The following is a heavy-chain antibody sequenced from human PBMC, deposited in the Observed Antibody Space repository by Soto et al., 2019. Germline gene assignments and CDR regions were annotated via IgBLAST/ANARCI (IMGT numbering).Heavy chain of an antibody. CDR2: IYPDDSDT. V-gene: IGHV5-51*01. CDR1: GYRFTNYW. Sequence: GESLKISCKGSGYRFTNYWIGWVRQMPGEGLEWMGSIYPDDSDTTYSPSFQGQVAISADKSISTAFLQWSSLKASDTATYYCARRGPYYYGMDVWGQGTTVTVSS. CDR3: ARRGPYYYGMDV. J-gene: IGHJ6*02. D-gene: IGHD1-26*01.